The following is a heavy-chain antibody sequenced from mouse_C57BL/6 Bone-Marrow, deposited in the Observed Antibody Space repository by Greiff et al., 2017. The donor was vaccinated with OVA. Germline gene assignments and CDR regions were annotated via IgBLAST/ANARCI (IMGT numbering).Heavy chain of an antibody. Sequence: VMLVESGPELVKPGASVKISCKASGYAFSSSWMNWVKQRPGKGLEWIGRIFPGDGDTNYNGKFKGKATLTADKSSSTAYMQLSSLTSEDSAVYFCASHRTPYYFDYWGQGTTLTVSS. J-gene: IGHJ2*01. V-gene: IGHV1-82*01. CDR2: IFPGDGDT. CDR1: GYAFSSSW. CDR3: ASHRTPYYFDY.